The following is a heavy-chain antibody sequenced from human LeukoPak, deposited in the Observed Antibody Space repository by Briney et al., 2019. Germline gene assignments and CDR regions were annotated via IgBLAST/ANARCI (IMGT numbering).Heavy chain of an antibody. CDR1: GFIFSNYA. V-gene: IGHV3-23*01. J-gene: IGHJ6*02. CDR3: AREEDSSAIRSSDGMDV. D-gene: IGHD6-6*01. CDR2: ISGRSNNT. Sequence: GGSLRLSCAASGFIFSNYAMYWVRQAPGKGLEWVSAISGRSNNTYYADSVKGRFTISRDSSKNTLYLQMNSLRAEDTALYYCAREEDSSAIRSSDGMDVWGQGTTVTVSS.